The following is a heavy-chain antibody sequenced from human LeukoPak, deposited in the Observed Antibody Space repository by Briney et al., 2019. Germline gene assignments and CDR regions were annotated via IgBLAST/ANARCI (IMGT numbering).Heavy chain of an antibody. V-gene: IGHV4-39*01. CDR2: IYYGGST. CDR1: GSSFSSSDYY. D-gene: IGHD6-19*01. CDR3: ARHSSGWYSFEY. Sequence: KPSETLSLTCTVSGSSFSSSDYYWVWIRQPPGKGLEWIGSIYYGGSTYYNPSLKSRVSMSVDTSKDQLSLNLRSVIAADTAVYYCARHSSGWYSFEYWGQGTLVTVFS. J-gene: IGHJ4*02.